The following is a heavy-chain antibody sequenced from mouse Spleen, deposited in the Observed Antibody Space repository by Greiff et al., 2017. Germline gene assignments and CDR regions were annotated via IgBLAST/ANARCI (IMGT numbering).Heavy chain of an antibody. CDR3: ARTEVRRYYFDY. J-gene: IGHJ2*01. CDR2: IDPSDSYT. D-gene: IGHD2-14*01. CDR1: GYTFTSYW. Sequence: VQLQQPGAELVKPGASVKLSCKASGYTFTSYWMQWVKQRPGQGLEWIGEIDPSDSYTNYNQKFKGKATLTVDTSSSTAYMQLSSLTSEDSAVYYCARTEVRRYYFDYWGQGTTLTVSS. V-gene: IGHV1-50*01.